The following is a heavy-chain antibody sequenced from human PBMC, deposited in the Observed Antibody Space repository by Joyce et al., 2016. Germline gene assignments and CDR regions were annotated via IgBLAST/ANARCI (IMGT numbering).Heavy chain of an antibody. CDR3: ARDPGYSAFDY. CDR2: MNEEGSTG. CDR1: GFAFSSYW. V-gene: IGHV3-7*04. D-gene: IGHD5-18*01. J-gene: IGHJ4*02. Sequence: EVQLVESGGALVQPGGSLTLSCAASGFAFSSYWMTWVRQTPEKGLEFVANMNEEGSTGILASSVGSRFTITRDNAQESLYLQMNNLRADGSAVYYCARDPGYSAFDYWGQGAVVTVSS.